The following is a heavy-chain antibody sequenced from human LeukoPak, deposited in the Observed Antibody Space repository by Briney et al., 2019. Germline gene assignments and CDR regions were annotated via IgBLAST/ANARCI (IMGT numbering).Heavy chain of an antibody. D-gene: IGHD2-15*01. CDR3: ARTGRPGFVLDV. Sequence: GGSLRLSCAASGFTFSDYYMSWIRQAPGKGPQWVSYISSRTSTYTAYADSVKGRFTISRDNAKNSLFLQMNTLRADDTAVYYCARTGRPGFVLDVWGQGTTVTVSS. J-gene: IGHJ6*02. CDR1: GFTFSDYY. CDR2: ISSRTSTYT. V-gene: IGHV3-11*03.